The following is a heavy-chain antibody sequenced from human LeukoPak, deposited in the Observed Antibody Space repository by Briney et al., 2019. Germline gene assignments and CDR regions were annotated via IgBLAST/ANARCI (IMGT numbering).Heavy chain of an antibody. Sequence: PSQTLSLTCTVSGGSISSGGYYWSWIRQHPGKGLEWIGYIYYSGSTYYNPSLKSRVTISVDTSKNQFSLKLSSVTAADTAVYYCARDSMVYAADAFDIWGQGTMVTVSS. CDR3: ARDSMVYAADAFDI. CDR1: GGSISSGGYY. V-gene: IGHV4-31*03. D-gene: IGHD2-8*01. J-gene: IGHJ3*02. CDR2: IYYSGST.